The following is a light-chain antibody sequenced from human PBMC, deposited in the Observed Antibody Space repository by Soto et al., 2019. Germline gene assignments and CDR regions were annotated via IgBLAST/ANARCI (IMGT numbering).Light chain of an antibody. V-gene: IGKV3-20*01. CDR1: QSVSTRY. CDR3: HQFGSSPPAFT. J-gene: IGKJ2*01. Sequence: ESMLTQSTGTLSLSPGERATLSCRASQSVSTRYLAWYQQKPGQAPRLLIYGASIRATGIPDRFSGSGSGTDFTLTISRLEPEEFAVYYCHQFGSSPPAFTFGQGTKLEI. CDR2: GAS.